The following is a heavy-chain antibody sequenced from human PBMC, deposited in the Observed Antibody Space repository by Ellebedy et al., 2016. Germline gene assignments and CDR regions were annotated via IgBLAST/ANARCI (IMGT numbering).Heavy chain of an antibody. CDR1: GYTFTGYY. J-gene: IGHJ4*02. Sequence: ASVKVSCXASGYTFTGYYMHWVRQAPGQGLEWMRWINPNSGGTNYAQKFQGRVTMTRDTSISTAYMELSRLRSDDTAVYYCARVEYSYDFDYWGQGTLVTVSS. CDR2: INPNSGGT. CDR3: ARVEYSYDFDY. V-gene: IGHV1-2*02. D-gene: IGHD5-18*01.